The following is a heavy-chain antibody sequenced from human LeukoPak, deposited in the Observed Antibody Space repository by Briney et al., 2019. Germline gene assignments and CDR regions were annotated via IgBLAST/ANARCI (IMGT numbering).Heavy chain of an antibody. J-gene: IGHJ1*01. CDR2: IKQDGSEK. Sequence: GGSLRLSCAASGFTFSSYSMNWVRQAPGKGLEWVANIKQDGSEKYYVDSVKGRFTISRDNAKNSLYLQMNSLRAEDTAVYYCASPADDYGDPLTSEPEEGYFQHWGQGTLVTVSS. CDR3: ASPADDYGDPLTSEPEEGYFQH. D-gene: IGHD4-17*01. CDR1: GFTFSSYS. V-gene: IGHV3-7*01.